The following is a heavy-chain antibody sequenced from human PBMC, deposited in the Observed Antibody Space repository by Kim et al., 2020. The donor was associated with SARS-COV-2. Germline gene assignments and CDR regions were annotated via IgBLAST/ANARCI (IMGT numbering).Heavy chain of an antibody. CDR3: ARLGYCSSTSCTLYGEVGFDY. CDR2: ISGSGGGT. V-gene: IGHV3-23*01. CDR1: GFTFSSYA. J-gene: IGHJ4*02. D-gene: IGHD2-2*01. Sequence: GGSLRLSCAASGFTFSSYAMSWVRQAPGKGLEWVSAISGSGGGTYYADSVKGRFTISRDNSENTLYLQMNSLRAEDTAVYYCARLGYCSSTSCTLYGEVGFDYWGQGTLVTVSS.